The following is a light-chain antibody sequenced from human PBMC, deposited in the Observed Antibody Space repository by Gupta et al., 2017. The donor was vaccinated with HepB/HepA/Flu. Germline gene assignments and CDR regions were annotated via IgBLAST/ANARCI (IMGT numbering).Light chain of an antibody. V-gene: IGLV3-25*03. Sequence: SSELTQPPSVSVSPGQTAIITCSGDALADQYSYWFQQRPGQAPLLMISQDKKRPSGIPERFSGSSSGTTATLTISGVQAEDEADYYCQSEDSSGSRYVFGPGTCVSVL. CDR3: QSEDSSGSRYV. CDR2: QDK. J-gene: IGLJ1*01. CDR1: ALADQY.